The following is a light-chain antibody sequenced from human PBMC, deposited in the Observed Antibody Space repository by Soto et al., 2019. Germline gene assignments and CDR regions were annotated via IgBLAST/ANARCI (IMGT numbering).Light chain of an antibody. Sequence: EIVLTQSPGTLSLSPGERATLSCRASQSVRSNYLAWYQQKPGQAPRLLIYGASSRATGIPDRFSGTGSGTDFNLTISRLEPEDFEVYYCQQYGGSPYTFGQGTKLEIK. CDR2: GAS. CDR3: QQYGGSPYT. V-gene: IGKV3-20*01. J-gene: IGKJ2*01. CDR1: QSVRSNY.